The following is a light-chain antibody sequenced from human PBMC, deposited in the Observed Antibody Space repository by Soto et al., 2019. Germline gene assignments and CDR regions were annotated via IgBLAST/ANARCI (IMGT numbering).Light chain of an antibody. CDR1: QSVSNNY. CDR3: QQYGNSPWT. Sequence: PGERAALSCGASQSVSNNYLAWYQQKPGLAPRLLIYDASTRATGIPDRFSGSGSGTDFTLTISRLEPEDFAVYSCQQYGNSPWTFGQGTKVEIK. J-gene: IGKJ1*01. CDR2: DAS. V-gene: IGKV3D-20*01.